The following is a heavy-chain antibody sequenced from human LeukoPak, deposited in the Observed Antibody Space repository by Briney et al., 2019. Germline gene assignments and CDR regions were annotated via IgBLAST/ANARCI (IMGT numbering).Heavy chain of an antibody. D-gene: IGHD6-19*01. CDR3: ARGKMGIAVAGTYYYMDV. J-gene: IGHJ6*03. CDR1: GYTFTGYY. CDR2: INPNSGGT. V-gene: IGHV1-2*02. Sequence: GASVKVSCKASGYTFTGYYMHWVRQAPGQGLEWMGWINPNSGGTNYAQKFQGRVTMTRDTSISTAYMELSRLRSDDTAVYYCARGKMGIAVAGTYYYMDVWGKGTTVTISS.